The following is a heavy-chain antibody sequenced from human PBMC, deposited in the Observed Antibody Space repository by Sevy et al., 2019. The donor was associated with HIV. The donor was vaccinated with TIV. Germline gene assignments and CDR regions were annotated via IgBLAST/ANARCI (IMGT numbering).Heavy chain of an antibody. D-gene: IGHD3-22*01. J-gene: IGHJ3*02. CDR1: GGSISSSSYY. CDR2: IYYSGST. CDR3: ARLTGEKYYYDSSGYPGAFDI. V-gene: IGHV4-39*01. Sequence: SETLSLTCTVSGGSISSSSYYWVWIRQPPGKGLEWIGSIYYSGSTYYNPSLRSRVTISEHTSKNQFSLKLSSVTAADTAVYYCARLTGEKYYYDSSGYPGAFDIWGQGTMVTVSS.